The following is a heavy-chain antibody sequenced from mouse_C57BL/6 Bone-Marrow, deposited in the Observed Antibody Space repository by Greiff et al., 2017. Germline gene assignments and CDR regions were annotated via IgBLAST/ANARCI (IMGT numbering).Heavy chain of an antibody. CDR1: GYSITSGYY. J-gene: IGHJ4*01. D-gene: IGHD3-2*02. V-gene: IGHV3-6*01. CDR2: ISYDGSN. Sequence: EVKLQESGPGLVKPSQSLSLTCSVTGYSITSGYYWNWIRQFPGNKLEWMGYISYDGSNNYNPSLKNRISITRDTSKNQFFLKLNSVTTEDTATYYCASIQLRLRRYAMDYWGQGTSVTVSS. CDR3: ASIQLRLRRYAMDY.